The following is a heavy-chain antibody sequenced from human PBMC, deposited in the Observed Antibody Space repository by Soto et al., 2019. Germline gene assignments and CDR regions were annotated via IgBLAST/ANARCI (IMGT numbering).Heavy chain of an antibody. J-gene: IGHJ4*02. D-gene: IGHD3-22*01. CDR1: GFTFDDYG. V-gene: IGHV3-20*04. CDR2: INWNGGST. Sequence: GGSLRLSCAASGFTFDDYGMSWVRQAPGKGLEWVSGINWNGGSTGYADSVKGRFTISRDNAKNSLYLQMNSLRAEDTALYYCARDQKSYYDSSGYYFDYWGQGTLVTVSS. CDR3: ARDQKSYYDSSGYYFDY.